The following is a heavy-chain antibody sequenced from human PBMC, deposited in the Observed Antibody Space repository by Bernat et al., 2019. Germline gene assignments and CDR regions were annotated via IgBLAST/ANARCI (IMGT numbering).Heavy chain of an antibody. D-gene: IGHD3-16*02. CDR1: GFTFSSYG. CDR2: IWYDGSNK. J-gene: IGHJ3*02. V-gene: IGHV3-33*01. CDR3: ARGIMITFGGVIARHPRLDAFDI. Sequence: QVQLVESGGGVVQPGRSLRLSCAASGFTFSSYGMHWVRQAPGKGLEWVAVIWYDGSNKYYADSVKGRFTISRDNSKNTLYLQMNSLRAEDTAVYYCARGIMITFGGVIARHPRLDAFDIWGQGTVVTVSS.